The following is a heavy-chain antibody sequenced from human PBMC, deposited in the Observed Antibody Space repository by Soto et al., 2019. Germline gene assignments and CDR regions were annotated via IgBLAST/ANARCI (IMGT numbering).Heavy chain of an antibody. J-gene: IGHJ2*01. CDR3: ARDGSRIAVPGASWNFDL. V-gene: IGHV4-31*03. CDR2: IYYSGST. CDR1: GGSISDDGYY. Sequence: QVQLQESGPGLEKPSQTLSLTCTVSGGSISDDGYYWTWIRQHPGKGLEWMGYIYYSGSTYYNPSLKSRVTISVDTSRNQFSLKLNSVTAADTAVYYCARDGSRIAVPGASWNFDLWGRGTLVTVSS. D-gene: IGHD6-13*01.